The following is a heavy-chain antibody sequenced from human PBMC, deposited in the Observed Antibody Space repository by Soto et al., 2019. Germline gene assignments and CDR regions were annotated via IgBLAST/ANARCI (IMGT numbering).Heavy chain of an antibody. CDR1: GGSFSTYY. Sequence: SETLSLTCVVSGGSFSTYYYNGIRQSPGKGLEWIGEINHSGNNNYSPSLKSRVTMSLDTSKNQFSLKLTSVTAADTAVYYCARGGSNDWQVAFDIWGQGTMVTVSS. CDR3: ARGGSNDWQVAFDI. CDR2: INHSGNN. D-gene: IGHD3-9*01. V-gene: IGHV4-34*01. J-gene: IGHJ3*02.